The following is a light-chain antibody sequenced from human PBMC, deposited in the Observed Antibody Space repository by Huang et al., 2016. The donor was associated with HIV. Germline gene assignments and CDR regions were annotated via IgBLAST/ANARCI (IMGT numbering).Light chain of an antibody. CDR1: QSIDTS. CDR2: AAS. J-gene: IGKJ4*01. V-gene: IGKV1-39*01. Sequence: DIQMTQSPSSLSASVGDRVTITCRASQSIDTSLNWYQQKQGKAPKLLIYAASILQSGLPSRFSGSGSETDFTLTISSLQPEDFATFYCQQSYSTPLTFGGGTKVEIK. CDR3: QQSYSTPLT.